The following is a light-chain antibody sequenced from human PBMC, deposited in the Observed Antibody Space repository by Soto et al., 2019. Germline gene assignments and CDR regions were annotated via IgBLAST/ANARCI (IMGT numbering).Light chain of an antibody. CDR2: EDT. CDR1: NIGSDS. V-gene: IGLV3-21*02. J-gene: IGLJ1*01. CDR3: QVWDSSSDSYV. Sequence: SYELTQPPSVSVAPGQTARIPCGGNNIGSDSVHWYQQKPGQAPVLVVYEDTFRPSGIPDRISGSNSGTTATLTISWVEAGDEADYYCQVWDSSSDSYVFGTGTKVTVL.